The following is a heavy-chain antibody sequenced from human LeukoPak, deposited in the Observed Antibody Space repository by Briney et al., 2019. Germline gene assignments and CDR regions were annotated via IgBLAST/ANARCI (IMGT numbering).Heavy chain of an antibody. CDR2: INPNSGDT. Sequence: ASVKVSCKASGYTFTSYGISWVRQAPGQGLEWMGWINPNSGDTNYAQKFQGRVTMTRDTSISTAYMELSWLRSDDTAVYYCARAEVRYWNQGGKNWFDPWGQGTLVTVSS. CDR3: ARAEVRYWNQGGKNWFDP. CDR1: GYTFTSYG. V-gene: IGHV1-2*02. D-gene: IGHD1-1*01. J-gene: IGHJ5*02.